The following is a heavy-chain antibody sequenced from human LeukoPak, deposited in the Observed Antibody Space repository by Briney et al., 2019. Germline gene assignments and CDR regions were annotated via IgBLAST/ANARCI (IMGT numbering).Heavy chain of an antibody. J-gene: IGHJ4*02. CDR3: ARGDLLVDFDY. V-gene: IGHV1-18*01. Sequence: ASVKVSCKTSGYTFRDYGITWVRQAPGQGLEWMGWIRNDNGNREYAQKLQGRVTMTRDTSTSTAYMELRSLTSDDTAVYYCARGDLLVDFDYWGQGTLVTVSS. D-gene: IGHD1-26*01. CDR1: GYTFRDYG. CDR2: IRNDNGNR.